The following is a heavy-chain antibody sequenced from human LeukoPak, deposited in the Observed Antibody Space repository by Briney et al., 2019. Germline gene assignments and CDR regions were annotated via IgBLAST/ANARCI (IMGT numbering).Heavy chain of an antibody. CDR2: IYHSGST. Sequence: PSETLSLTCTVSGGSISSGGYYWSWIRQPPGKGLEWIGYIYHSGSTHYNPSLKSRVTISVDRSKNQFSLKLSSVTAADTAVYYCARWTPLSCLDYWGQGTLVTVSS. D-gene: IGHD2-2*01. CDR1: GGSISSGGYY. J-gene: IGHJ4*02. V-gene: IGHV4-30-2*01. CDR3: ARWTPLSCLDY.